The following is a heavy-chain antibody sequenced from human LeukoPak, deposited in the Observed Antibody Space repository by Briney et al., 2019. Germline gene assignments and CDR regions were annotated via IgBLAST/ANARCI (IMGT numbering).Heavy chain of an antibody. CDR3: ARGHHGGTLRFDY. D-gene: IGHD1-26*01. CDR2: ISSSSSYT. V-gene: IGHV3-11*06. CDR1: GFTFSDYY. Sequence: GGSLRLSCAASGFTFSDYYVSWIRQAPGKGLEWVSYISSSSSYTNYADPVKGRFSISRDNAKNSLYLQMNSLRAEDTAVYYCARGHHGGTLRFDYWGQGTLVTVSS. J-gene: IGHJ4*02.